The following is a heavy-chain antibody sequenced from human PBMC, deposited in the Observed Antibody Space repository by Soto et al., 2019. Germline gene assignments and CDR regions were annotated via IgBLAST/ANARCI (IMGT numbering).Heavy chain of an antibody. V-gene: IGHV4-4*02. D-gene: IGHD1-7*01. CDR2: IYRTGST. J-gene: IGHJ4*02. CDR3: ASRDPGTSVDY. CDR1: GGSFTSNNW. Sequence: SETLSLTCAVSGGSFTSNNWWTWVRQPPGQGLEWIGEIYRTGSTNYNPSLKSRVTISLDKSENQFSLKVTSLTAADTAVYYCASRDPGTSVDYWGQGRSVTVS.